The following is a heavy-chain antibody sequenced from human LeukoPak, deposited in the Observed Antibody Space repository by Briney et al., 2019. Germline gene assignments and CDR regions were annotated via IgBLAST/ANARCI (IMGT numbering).Heavy chain of an antibody. CDR2: ISYDGSNK. CDR3: ARRYDSSGCLGY. Sequence: GGSLRLSCAASGFTFSSYAMHWVRQAPGKGLEWLAVISYDGSNKYYADSVKGRFTISRDNSKNTLYLQMNSLRAEDTAVYYCARRYDSSGCLGYWGQGTLVTVSS. J-gene: IGHJ4*02. V-gene: IGHV3-30*04. CDR1: GFTFSSYA. D-gene: IGHD3-22*01.